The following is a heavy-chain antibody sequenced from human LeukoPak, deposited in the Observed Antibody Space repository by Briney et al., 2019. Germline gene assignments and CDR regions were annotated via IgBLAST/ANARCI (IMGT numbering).Heavy chain of an antibody. CDR1: GFTFRNAW. J-gene: IGHJ4*02. Sequence: PGGSLRLSCTASGFTFRNAWMSWVRQAPGKGLEWVGRIRSETDGGTTDYAAPVKGRVTISRDDSKNTLYLQMNSLNTEDTAVYYCTTNVLRWELFDYWGQGTLATVSS. CDR3: TTNVLRWELFDY. D-gene: IGHD1-26*01. V-gene: IGHV3-15*01. CDR2: IRSETDGGTT.